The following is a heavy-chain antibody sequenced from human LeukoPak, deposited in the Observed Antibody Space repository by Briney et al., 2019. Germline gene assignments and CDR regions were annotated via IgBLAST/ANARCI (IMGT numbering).Heavy chain of an antibody. CDR2: ISSSGSTR. D-gene: IGHD6-13*01. CDR1: GFTFNSYE. Sequence: PGGSLRLSCAASGFTFNSYEMNWVRQAPGKGLEWVSYISSSGSTRYYADSVQGRFTLSRDNAKNSLSPQMNSLRAEDTAIYYCARQGYSSSWAKYYYYMDVWGKGTTVTVSS. CDR3: ARQGYSSSWAKYYYYMDV. J-gene: IGHJ6*03. V-gene: IGHV3-48*03.